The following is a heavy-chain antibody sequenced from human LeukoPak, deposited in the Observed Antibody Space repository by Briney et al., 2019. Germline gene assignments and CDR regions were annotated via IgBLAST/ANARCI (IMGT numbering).Heavy chain of an antibody. J-gene: IGHJ4*02. CDR3: AKDNVAAAGRYFDY. D-gene: IGHD6-13*01. Sequence: GGSLRLSCAASGFTFSRYGMHWVRQAPGKGLEWVAVISYNGSNKYYADSVKGRFTISRDNSKNTLYLQMHSLRAEDTAVYYCAKDNVAAAGRYFDYWGQGTLVTVSS. V-gene: IGHV3-30*18. CDR1: GFTFSRYG. CDR2: ISYNGSNK.